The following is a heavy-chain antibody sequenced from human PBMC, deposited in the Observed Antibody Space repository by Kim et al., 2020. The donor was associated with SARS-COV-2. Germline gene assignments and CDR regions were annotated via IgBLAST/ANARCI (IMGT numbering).Heavy chain of an antibody. D-gene: IGHD2-2*01. CDR2: ISSNGADP. CDR1: GFIFSTYA. V-gene: IGHV3-64*02. J-gene: IGHJ4*02. Sequence: GGSLRLSCAASGFIFSTYAMHWVRQAPGKGPEYVSAISSNGADPYYADSVKGRFTISRDNFKNMLYLQMGSLRAEDMAVYYCAREGRHCSGTACYLFDYWGQGTLVRLL. CDR3: AREGRHCSGTACYLFDY.